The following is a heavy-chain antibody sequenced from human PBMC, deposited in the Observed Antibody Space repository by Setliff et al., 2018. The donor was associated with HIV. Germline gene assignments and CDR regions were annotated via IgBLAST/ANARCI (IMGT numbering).Heavy chain of an antibody. CDR2: IYHSGSL. CDR1: GGSISSSND. J-gene: IGHJ3*01. CDR3: AREVYSTSWFFGV. V-gene: IGHV4-4*02. D-gene: IGHD6-13*01. Sequence: SETLSLTCAVSGGSISSSNDWSWVRQAPGKGLEWIGEIYHSGSLNLNPSLRSRVTMSVDKSKNQFSLRLSSVTAADTAVYYCAREVYSTSWFFGVWGQGTMVTVSS.